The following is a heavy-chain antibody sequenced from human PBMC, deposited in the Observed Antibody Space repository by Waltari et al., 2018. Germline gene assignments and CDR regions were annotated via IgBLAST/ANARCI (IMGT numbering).Heavy chain of an antibody. CDR3: AREGYVYSNYGRRNWFDP. J-gene: IGHJ5*02. Sequence: EVQLVESGGGLVQPGGSLRLSCAASGFTFSSYSMNWVRQAPGKGLEWVSYISSSSSTIYYADSVKGRFTISRDNAKNSLYLQMNSLRAEDTAVYYCAREGYVYSNYGRRNWFDPWGQGTLVTVSS. CDR1: GFTFSSYS. V-gene: IGHV3-48*01. CDR2: ISSSSSTI. D-gene: IGHD4-4*01.